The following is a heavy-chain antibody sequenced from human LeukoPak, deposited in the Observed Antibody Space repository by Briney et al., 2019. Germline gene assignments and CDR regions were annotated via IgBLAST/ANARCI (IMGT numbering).Heavy chain of an antibody. V-gene: IGHV3-7*04. CDR3: GRGMDV. Sequence: GGSLRLSCAASGFTFSSYWMHWVRQAPGKGLEWVANIKQDGSEIYYVDSVKGRFTISRDNAKNSLYLQMNSLGAGDTAVYYCGRGMDVWGQGTTVTVSS. CDR2: IKQDGSEI. CDR1: GFTFSSYW. J-gene: IGHJ6*02.